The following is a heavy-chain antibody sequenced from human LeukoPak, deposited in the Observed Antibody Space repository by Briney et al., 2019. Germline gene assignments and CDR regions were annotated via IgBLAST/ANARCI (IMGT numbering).Heavy chain of an antibody. CDR1: GFTFSRHW. CDR3: ARDNGWSADF. J-gene: IGHJ4*02. Sequence: GGSLRLSCAASGFTFSRHWMYWVRQAPGKGLEWVANIKQDGSAKPYVDPVKGRFTISRDNAKNSLFLQRNSLRVEDTAVYYCARDNGWSADFWGQGTLVTVSS. CDR2: IKQDGSAK. V-gene: IGHV3-7*03. D-gene: IGHD2-15*01.